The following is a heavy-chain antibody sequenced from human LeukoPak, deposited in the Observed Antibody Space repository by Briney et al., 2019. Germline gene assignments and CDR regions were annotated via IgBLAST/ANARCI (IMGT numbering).Heavy chain of an antibody. V-gene: IGHV5-51*01. J-gene: IGHJ6*03. CDR3: ARLGGSSSYYYYMDV. CDR1: GYSFTSYW. Sequence: GESLKISCKGSGYSFTSYWIGWVRQMPGKGLEWMGIIYPGDSDTRYSPSFQGQVTISADKSISTAYLQWSSLKASDTAMYYCARLGGSSSYYYYMDVWGKGTTVTISS. D-gene: IGHD6-13*01. CDR2: IYPGDSDT.